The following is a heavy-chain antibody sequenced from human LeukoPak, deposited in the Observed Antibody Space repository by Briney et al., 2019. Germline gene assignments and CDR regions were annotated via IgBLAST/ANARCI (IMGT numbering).Heavy chain of an antibody. J-gene: IGHJ4*02. CDR3: ARVESGSSIDY. CDR2: INHSGGT. Sequence: PSETLSLTCAVSGGSFSGYYWCWFSRPPPKGLEWIGEINHSGGTTYNPSLKRPVTISVDTSKNQFSLKLTSVSAADTAVYYWARVESGSSIDYWGQGTLVTVSS. D-gene: IGHD3-10*01. V-gene: IGHV4-34*01. CDR1: GGSFSGYY.